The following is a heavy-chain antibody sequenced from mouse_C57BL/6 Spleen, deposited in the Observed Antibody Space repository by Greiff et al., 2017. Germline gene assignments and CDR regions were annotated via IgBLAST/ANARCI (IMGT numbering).Heavy chain of an antibody. CDR1: GYTFTSYW. D-gene: IGHD2-2*01. V-gene: IGHV1-61*01. CDR2: IYPSDSET. J-gene: IGHJ2*01. Sequence: QVQLKQPGAELVRPGSSVKLSCKASGYTFTSYWMDWVKQRPGQGLEWIGNIYPSDSETHYNQKFKDKATLTVDKSSSTAYMQLSSLTSEDSAVYYGARWGVTSYFDDWGQGTTRTVSS. CDR3: ARWGVTSYFDD.